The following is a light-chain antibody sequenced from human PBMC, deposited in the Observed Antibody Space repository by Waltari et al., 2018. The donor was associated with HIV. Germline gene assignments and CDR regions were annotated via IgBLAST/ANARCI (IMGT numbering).Light chain of an antibody. J-gene: IGKJ1*01. CDR1: QGISIS. CDR3: QQLNNYPRT. CDR2: SAS. V-gene: IGKV1-9*01. Sequence: DIQLTQSPSFVSASLGDRVTVTCRALQGISISLAWYQQTPGKAPKLLIYSASTLQSGVPSRFSGSGSGTEFTLTISGLQAEDFATYFCQQLNNYPRTFGQGTKVEVK.